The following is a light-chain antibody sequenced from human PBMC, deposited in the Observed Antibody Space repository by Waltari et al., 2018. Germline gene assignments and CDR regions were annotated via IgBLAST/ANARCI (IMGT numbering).Light chain of an antibody. CDR3: QQYGSSSSS. CDR2: GSS. CDR1: QSLSSAY. Sequence: EIVLTQSPGTLSLSPGERATLSCRASQSLSSAYLDWYQQKPGRAPRLLLYGSSSRATGVPDRFSGSGSGTDFTLTITRLEPEDFAVYYCQQYGSSSSSFGQGTKLEIK. V-gene: IGKV3-20*01. J-gene: IGKJ2*01.